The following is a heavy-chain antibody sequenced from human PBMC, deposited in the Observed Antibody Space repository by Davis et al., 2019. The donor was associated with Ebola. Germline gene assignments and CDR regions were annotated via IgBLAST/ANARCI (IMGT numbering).Heavy chain of an antibody. D-gene: IGHD3-10*01. J-gene: IGHJ4*02. CDR3: ARVFYSGSGTYYRHFDS. CDR1: GYTFTSYY. CDR2: INPSGGST. Sequence: AASVKVSCKASGYTFTSYYMHWVRQAPGQGLEWMGIINPSGGSTSYAQKFQGRVSMTRDTSISAAYLELNSLRSEDTAVYYCARVFYSGSGTYYRHFDSWGQGTLVTVSA. V-gene: IGHV1-46*01.